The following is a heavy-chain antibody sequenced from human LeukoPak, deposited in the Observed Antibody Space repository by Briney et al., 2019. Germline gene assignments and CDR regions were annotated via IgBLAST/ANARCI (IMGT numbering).Heavy chain of an antibody. Sequence: PGGSLRLSCAASGFTFSSYAMSWVRQAPGKGLEWVSAISGSGGSTYYADSVKGRFTISRDNSKNTLYLQMNSLRAEDTAVYYCAKDSPVVVVPAATRPADAFDIWGQGTMVTVSS. D-gene: IGHD2-2*01. CDR2: ISGSGGST. CDR3: AKDSPVVVVPAATRPADAFDI. J-gene: IGHJ3*02. CDR1: GFTFSSYA. V-gene: IGHV3-23*01.